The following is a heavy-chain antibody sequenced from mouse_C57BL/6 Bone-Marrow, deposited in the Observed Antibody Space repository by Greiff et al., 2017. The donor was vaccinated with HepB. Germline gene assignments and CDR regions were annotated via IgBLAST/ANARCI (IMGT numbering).Heavy chain of an antibody. J-gene: IGHJ1*03. D-gene: IGHD1-1*01. V-gene: IGHV1-69*01. Sequence: QVQLQQPGAELVMPGASVKLSCKASGYTFTSYWMHWVKQSPGQGLEWIGEIDPSDSYTNYNQKFKGKSTVTVDKSSSTAYMQLSSLTSEDSAVYYCARGGKRYYYGSSRGYFDVWGTGTTVTVSS. CDR3: ARGGKRYYYGSSRGYFDV. CDR2: IDPSDSYT. CDR1: GYTFTSYW.